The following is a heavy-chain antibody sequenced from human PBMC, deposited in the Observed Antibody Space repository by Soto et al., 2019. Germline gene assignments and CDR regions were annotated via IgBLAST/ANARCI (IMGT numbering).Heavy chain of an antibody. V-gene: IGHV1-8*01. CDR3: AISSSWYLAFDI. D-gene: IGHD6-13*01. CDR2: MNPNSGNT. CDR1: GYTFTSYD. Sequence: QVQLVQSGAEVKKPGASVKVSCKASGYTFTSYDINWVRQATGQGLEWMGWMNPNSGNTGYAQKCQGRVTMTRNTSISTAYMELSSLRSEDTAVYYCAISSSWYLAFDIWGQGTMVTVSS. J-gene: IGHJ3*02.